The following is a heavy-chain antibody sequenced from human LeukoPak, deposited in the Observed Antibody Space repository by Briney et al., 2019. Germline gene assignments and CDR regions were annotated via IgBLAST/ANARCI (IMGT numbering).Heavy chain of an antibody. J-gene: IGHJ4*02. Sequence: GGSLRLSCAVSEFTFSRYWMSWVRQAPGMGLEWVANIKQDGSENYYVDSVKGRFTISRDNAKNTLYLQMNSLRAEDTAVYYCGRVAVAGSFDYWGQGTLVTVSS. V-gene: IGHV3-7*01. CDR3: GRVAVAGSFDY. D-gene: IGHD6-19*01. CDR2: IKQDGSEN. CDR1: EFTFSRYW.